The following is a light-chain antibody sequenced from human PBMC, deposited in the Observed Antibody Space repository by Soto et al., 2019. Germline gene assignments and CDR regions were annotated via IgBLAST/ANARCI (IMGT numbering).Light chain of an antibody. J-gene: IGLJ1*01. CDR2: DVS. CDR3: SSYTGSSTSLYV. Sequence: QSALTQPASVSGSPEQSITISCTGTSSDVGGYNYVSWYQQHPGKAPKLMIYDVSNRPSGVSNRFSGSKSGNTASLIISGLQAEDEADYYCSSYTGSSTSLYVFGTGTKLTVL. CDR1: SSDVGGYNY. V-gene: IGLV2-14*03.